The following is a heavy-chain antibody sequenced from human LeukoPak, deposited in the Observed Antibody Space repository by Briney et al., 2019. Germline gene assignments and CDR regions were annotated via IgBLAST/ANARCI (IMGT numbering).Heavy chain of an antibody. CDR2: INHSGST. Sequence: ASETLSLTCAVSGVSIDSGNWWIWVRQPPGKGLEWIGEINHSGSTNYNPSLKSRVTMSVDTSKNQFSLKLSSVTATDTAVYYCARRGYITGYDLTWGQGTLVTVSS. CDR1: GVSIDSGNW. D-gene: IGHD5-12*01. CDR3: ARRGYITGYDLT. V-gene: IGHV4-55*09. J-gene: IGHJ5*02.